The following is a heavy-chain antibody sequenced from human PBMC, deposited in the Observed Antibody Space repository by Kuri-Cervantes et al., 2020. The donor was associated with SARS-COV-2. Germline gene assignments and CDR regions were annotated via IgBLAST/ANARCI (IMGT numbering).Heavy chain of an antibody. D-gene: IGHD3-22*01. CDR2: IYWNDDK. V-gene: IGHV2-5*01. CDR3: AHRFVGYYYDSSSYGTVPHDAFDI. Sequence: SGPTLVKPTQTLTLTCTFSGFSLSTSGVGVGWIRQPPGKALEWLALIYWNDDKRYSPSLKSRLTITKDTSKNQVVLTMTNMDPVDTATYYCAHRFVGYYYDSSSYGTVPHDAFDIWGQGTMVTVSS. J-gene: IGHJ3*02. CDR1: GFSLSTSGVG.